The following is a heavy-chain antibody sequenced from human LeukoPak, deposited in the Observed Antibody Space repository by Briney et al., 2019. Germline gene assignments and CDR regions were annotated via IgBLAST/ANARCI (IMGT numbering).Heavy chain of an antibody. Sequence: GGSLRLSCAASEFTFSSYSMNWVRQAPGKGLEWVSSISSSSNYIYYADSMKGRFTISRDNAKNSLYLQMNSLRAEDTAVYFCAREMAARTFDYWGQGALVTISS. CDR3: AREMAARTFDY. CDR1: EFTFSSYS. D-gene: IGHD5-24*01. CDR2: ISSSSNYI. V-gene: IGHV3-21*01. J-gene: IGHJ4*02.